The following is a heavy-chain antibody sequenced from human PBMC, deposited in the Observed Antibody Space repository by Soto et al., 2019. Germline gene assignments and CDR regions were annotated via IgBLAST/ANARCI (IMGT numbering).Heavy chain of an antibody. CDR2: IYYSGST. CDR3: ARGRGAAADYFDF. Sequence: PSETLSLTCTVSCGSISSYYWSWIRQPPGKGLEWIGYIYYSGSTNYNPSLKSRVTISVNTSKNQFSLKLTSVTAADTAVYYCARGRGAAADYFDFWGQGTLVTVSS. V-gene: IGHV4-59*01. CDR1: CGSISSYY. J-gene: IGHJ4*02. D-gene: IGHD6-13*01.